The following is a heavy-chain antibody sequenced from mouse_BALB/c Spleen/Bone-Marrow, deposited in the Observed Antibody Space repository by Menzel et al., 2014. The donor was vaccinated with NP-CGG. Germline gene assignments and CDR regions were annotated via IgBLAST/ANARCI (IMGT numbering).Heavy chain of an antibody. CDR2: INTYFGDI. J-gene: IGHJ4*01. CDR1: GYTFTDYA. Sequence: VQLQQSGAELVRPGVSVKISCKGSGYTFTDYAMHWVKQSHAESLEWIGVINTYFGDISYNQKFKGKATIAVDKTSRTVYTELARLTAEDSATYYCARGYSNNYAMDYWGQGTSVTVSS. D-gene: IGHD2-5*01. CDR3: ARGYSNNYAMDY. V-gene: IGHV1S137*01.